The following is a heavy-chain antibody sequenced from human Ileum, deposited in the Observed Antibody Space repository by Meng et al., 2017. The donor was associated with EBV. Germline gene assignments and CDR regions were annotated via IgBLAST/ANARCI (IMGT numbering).Heavy chain of an antibody. CDR3: TTGYTRASHDGY. Sequence: EVQWLASGGGLEQPGGSLRLSCAASGFAFSSYAMTWVRQAPGKGLEWVSVISGSGGVTYYADSVKGRFTISRDNSKNIVYLQMNSLKTEDTAVYYCTTGYTRASHDGYWGQGTLVTVSS. V-gene: IGHV3-23*01. CDR1: GFAFSSYA. D-gene: IGHD2-2*01. J-gene: IGHJ4*02. CDR2: ISGSGGVT.